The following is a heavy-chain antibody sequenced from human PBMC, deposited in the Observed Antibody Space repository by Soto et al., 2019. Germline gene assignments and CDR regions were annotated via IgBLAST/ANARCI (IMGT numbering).Heavy chain of an antibody. Sequence: GGSLRLSCAASGFTFSSYGMHWVRQAPGKGLEWVAVIWYDGSNKYYADSVKGRFTISRDNSKNTLYLQMNSLRAEDTAVYYCARDSSAVAGALDYWGQGTLVTVSS. D-gene: IGHD6-19*01. CDR3: ARDSSAVAGALDY. CDR1: GFTFSSYG. V-gene: IGHV3-33*01. J-gene: IGHJ4*02. CDR2: IWYDGSNK.